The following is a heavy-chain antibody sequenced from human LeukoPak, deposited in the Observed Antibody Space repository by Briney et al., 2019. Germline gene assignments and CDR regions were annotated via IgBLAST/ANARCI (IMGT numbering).Heavy chain of an antibody. Sequence: KPSETLSLTCAVYGGSFSGYYWSWIRQPPGKGLEWIGEINHSGSTNYNPSLKSRVTISVDTSKNQFSLKLSSVTAADTAVYYCATRRYSSSWAGFEYWGQGTLVTVSS. J-gene: IGHJ4*02. CDR1: GGSFSGYY. V-gene: IGHV4-34*01. CDR3: ATRRYSSSWAGFEY. D-gene: IGHD6-13*01. CDR2: INHSGST.